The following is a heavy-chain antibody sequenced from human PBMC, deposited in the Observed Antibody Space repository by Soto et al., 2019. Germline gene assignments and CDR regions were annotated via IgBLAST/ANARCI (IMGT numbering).Heavy chain of an antibody. J-gene: IGHJ3*02. D-gene: IGHD6-13*01. Sequence: ASVKVSCKASGYTFTGYYMHWVRQAPGQGLDWMGLINPNSGGTNYAQKFQGWVTMTRDTSISTAYMELSRLRSDDTAVYYCATTGGSIAAALGYDAFDIWGQGTMVTVSS. CDR2: INPNSGGT. CDR1: GYTFTGYY. V-gene: IGHV1-2*04. CDR3: ATTGGSIAAALGYDAFDI.